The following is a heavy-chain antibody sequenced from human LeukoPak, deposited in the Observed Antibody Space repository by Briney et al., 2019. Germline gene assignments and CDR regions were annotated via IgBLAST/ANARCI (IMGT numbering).Heavy chain of an antibody. J-gene: IGHJ1*01. Sequence: HPGGSLRLSCAASGFTFDDYTTHWVRQAPGEGVEWVSLISCDGGSTYYADSVKGRFTISRDNSKNSLYLQMNSLRTEDTALYYCAKDPARGDIAEYFQHWGQGTLVTVSS. CDR2: ISCDGGST. D-gene: IGHD6-6*01. CDR3: AKDPARGDIAEYFQH. V-gene: IGHV3-43*01. CDR1: GFTFDDYT.